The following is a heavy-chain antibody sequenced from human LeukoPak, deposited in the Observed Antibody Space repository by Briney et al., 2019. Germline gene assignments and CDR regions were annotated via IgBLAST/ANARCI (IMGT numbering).Heavy chain of an antibody. CDR2: IYSDGTT. J-gene: IGHJ4*02. CDR1: GFTVGSNY. Sequence: PGGSLRLSCAASGFTVGSNYMSWVRQAPGKGLEWVSLIYSDGTTYYADSVKGRFTISRDNSKNTLYLQMNSLRAEDTAVYYCARDVTYYYDSSGGGFDCWGQGTLVTVSS. V-gene: IGHV3-53*01. D-gene: IGHD3-22*01. CDR3: ARDVTYYYDSSGGGFDC.